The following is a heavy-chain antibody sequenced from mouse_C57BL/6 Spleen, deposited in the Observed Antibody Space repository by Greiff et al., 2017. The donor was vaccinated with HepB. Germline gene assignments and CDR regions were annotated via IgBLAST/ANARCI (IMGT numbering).Heavy chain of an antibody. CDR3: ARMTTVVAEYAMDY. V-gene: IGHV1-9*01. J-gene: IGHJ4*01. D-gene: IGHD1-1*01. CDR1: GYTFTGYW. Sequence: QVQLQQSGAELMKPGASVKLSCKATGYTFTGYWIEWVKQRPGHGLEWIGEILPGSGSTNYNEKFKGKATFTADTSSNTAYMQLSSLTTKDSAIYYCARMTTVVAEYAMDYWGQGTSVTVSS. CDR2: ILPGSGST.